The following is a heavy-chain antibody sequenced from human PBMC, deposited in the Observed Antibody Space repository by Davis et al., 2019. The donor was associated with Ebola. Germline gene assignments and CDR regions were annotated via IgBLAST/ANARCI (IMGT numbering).Heavy chain of an antibody. J-gene: IGHJ3*02. Sequence: KVSCKGSGYRFTGYWIGWVRQMPGKGLEWMGIIYTGDSDTRYSPSFRGQVTISADKSMKTAFLQWSSLKASDTAMYYCASLRRTITGMDDAFDIWGQGTVVTVSS. CDR1: GYRFTGYW. CDR3: ASLRRTITGMDDAFDI. CDR2: IYTGDSDT. D-gene: IGHD2-8*02. V-gene: IGHV5-51*01.